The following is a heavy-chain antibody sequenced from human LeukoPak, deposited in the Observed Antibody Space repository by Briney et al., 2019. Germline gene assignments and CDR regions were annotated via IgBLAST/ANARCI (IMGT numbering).Heavy chain of an antibody. D-gene: IGHD6-6*01. CDR2: IKQDGSGK. J-gene: IGHJ5*02. CDR1: GFTFSTFA. Sequence: GGSLRLSCAASGFTFSTFAMHWVRQAPGKGLEWVANIKQDGSGKYYVDSVKGRFTISRDNAKNTLYLQMNSLRAEDTAVYYCARGGSWFDPWGQGTLVTVSS. V-gene: IGHV3-7*03. CDR3: ARGGSWFDP.